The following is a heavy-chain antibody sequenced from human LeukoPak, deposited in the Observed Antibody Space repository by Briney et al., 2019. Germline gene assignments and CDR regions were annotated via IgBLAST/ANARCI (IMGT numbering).Heavy chain of an antibody. J-gene: IGHJ4*02. Sequence: GGSLRLSCAASGFTFSSYAMSWVRQAPGKGLEWVSAISGSGGSTYYADSVKGRFTISRDNSKNTLYLQMNSLRAEDTAVYYCATMYYDFWSGYYQDYWGQGTLVTVSS. CDR3: ATMYYDFWSGYYQDY. D-gene: IGHD3-3*01. V-gene: IGHV3-23*01. CDR1: GFTFSSYA. CDR2: ISGSGGST.